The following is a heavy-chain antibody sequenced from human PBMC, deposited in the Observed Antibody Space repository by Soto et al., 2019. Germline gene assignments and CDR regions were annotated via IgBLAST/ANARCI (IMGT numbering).Heavy chain of an antibody. V-gene: IGHV4-59*01. J-gene: IGHJ6*04. D-gene: IGHD4-17*01. CDR1: GGSISSYY. Sequence: QVQLQESGPGLVKPSETLSLTCTVSGGSISSYYWSWIRQPPGKGLEWIGYIYYSGSTNYNPSLKSRVTISVDTSKNQFSLKLSSVTAADTAVYYGASRSVYGDSPRVRDVWGKGTTVTVSS. CDR2: IYYSGST. CDR3: ASRSVYGDSPRVRDV.